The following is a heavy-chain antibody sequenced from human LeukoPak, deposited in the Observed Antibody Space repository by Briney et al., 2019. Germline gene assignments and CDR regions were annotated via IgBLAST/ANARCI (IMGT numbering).Heavy chain of an antibody. D-gene: IGHD3-9*01. V-gene: IGHV4-34*01. CDR1: GGSFSGYY. J-gene: IGHJ4*02. CDR3: ARGSVTGYYTFDY. CDR2: INHSGST. Sequence: SGTLSLTCAVYGGSFSGYYWSWIRQPPGKGLEWIGEINHSGSTNYNPSLKSRVTISVDTSKNQFSLKLSSVTAADTAVYYCARGSVTGYYTFDYWGQGTLVTVSS.